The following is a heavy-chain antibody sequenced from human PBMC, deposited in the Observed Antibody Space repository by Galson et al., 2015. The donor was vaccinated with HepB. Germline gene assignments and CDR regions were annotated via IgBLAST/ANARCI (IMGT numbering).Heavy chain of an antibody. Sequence: SVKVSCKASGYTFTGYYMHWVRQAPGQGLEWMGWINPNSGGTNYAQKFQGRVTMTRDTSISTAYMELSRLRSDDTAVYYCARGFMITFGGALNWFDPWGQGTLVTVSS. V-gene: IGHV1-2*02. CDR3: ARGFMITFGGALNWFDP. J-gene: IGHJ5*02. CDR1: GYTFTGYY. CDR2: INPNSGGT. D-gene: IGHD3-16*01.